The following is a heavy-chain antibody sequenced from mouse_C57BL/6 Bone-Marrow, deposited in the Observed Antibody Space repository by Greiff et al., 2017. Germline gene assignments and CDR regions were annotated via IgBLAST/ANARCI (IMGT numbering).Heavy chain of an antibody. Sequence: EVQLQQSGAELVRPGASVKLSCTASGFNIKDDYMHWVKQRPEQGLEWIGWIDPENGDTEYASKFQGKATITADTSSNTTYLQLSSLTSEDTAVYYCTATTGIERGDGGQGTTLTVTA. CDR1: GFNIKDDY. D-gene: IGHD1-1*01. CDR2: IDPENGDT. V-gene: IGHV14-4*01. J-gene: IGHJ2*01. CDR3: TATTGIERGD.